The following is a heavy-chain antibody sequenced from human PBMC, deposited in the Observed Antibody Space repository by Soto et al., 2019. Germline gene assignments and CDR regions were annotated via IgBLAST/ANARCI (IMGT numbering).Heavy chain of an antibody. Sequence: ASVKVSCKASGYTFTGYYIHWVRQAPGQGLEWMGWINPNSGGTNDAQKFQGRVTLTRDTSISTAYMELSRLRSDDTAVYYCARYEQGSAAFDISGQTTIVTVSS. J-gene: IGHJ3*02. CDR3: ARYEQGSAAFDI. CDR2: INPNSGGT. V-gene: IGHV1-2*02. CDR1: GYTFTGYY. D-gene: IGHD3-10*01.